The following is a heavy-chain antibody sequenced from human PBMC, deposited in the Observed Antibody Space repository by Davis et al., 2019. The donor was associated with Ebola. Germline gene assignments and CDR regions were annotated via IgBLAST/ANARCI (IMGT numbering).Heavy chain of an antibody. J-gene: IGHJ4*02. D-gene: IGHD4-23*01. Sequence: GESLNISCAASGFVFSSYVMSWVRRAPGKGLEWVSTLGLSADTYYAASVQGRFTISRDNSRKTVELQMNSLRAEDTAMYFCVKGGLATRAFDNWGQGTLVTVSS. CDR3: VKGGLATRAFDN. CDR2: LGLSADT. V-gene: IGHV3-23*01. CDR1: GFVFSSYV.